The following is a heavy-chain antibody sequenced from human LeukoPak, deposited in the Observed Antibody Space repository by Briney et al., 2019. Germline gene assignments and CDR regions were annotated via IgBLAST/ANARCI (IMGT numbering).Heavy chain of an antibody. CDR1: GGSISSYY. CDR3: ARHSRLDKSSLSWADY. CDR2: IYYSGST. V-gene: IGHV4-59*08. Sequence: PSETLSLTCTVSGGSISSYYWSRIRQPPGKGLEWIGYIYYSGSTNYNPSLKSRVTISVDTSKNQFSLKLSSVTAADTAVYYCARHSRLDKSSLSWADYWGQGTLVTVSS. J-gene: IGHJ4*02. D-gene: IGHD2-2*03.